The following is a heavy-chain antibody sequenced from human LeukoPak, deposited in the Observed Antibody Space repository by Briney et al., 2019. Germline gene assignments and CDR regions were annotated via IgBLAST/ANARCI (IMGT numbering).Heavy chain of an antibody. V-gene: IGHV4-34*01. D-gene: IGHD6-19*01. Sequence: MPSETLSLTCAVFGGSFSNFYCSWIRQPPGKWLNWIGEINQSGSTNYNPSLNSRVIISVDTSKSHLSLKLRSVPPAHTSVYYCARARDLSSGADYWGQGTLVTVSS. J-gene: IGHJ4*02. CDR1: GGSFSNFY. CDR3: ARARDLSSGADY. CDR2: INQSGST.